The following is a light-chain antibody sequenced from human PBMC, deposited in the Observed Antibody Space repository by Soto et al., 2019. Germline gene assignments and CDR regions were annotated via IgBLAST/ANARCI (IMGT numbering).Light chain of an antibody. CDR2: KAS. CDR1: QTISSW. V-gene: IGKV1-5*03. Sequence: DIQMTQYPSTLSGSGGDRVLVSCRASQTISSWLAWYQQKPGKAPKLLIYKASTLKSGVPSRFSGSGSGTEFTLTISSLQPDDFATYYCQHYNSYSEAFGQGTKVDIK. CDR3: QHYNSYSEA. J-gene: IGKJ1*01.